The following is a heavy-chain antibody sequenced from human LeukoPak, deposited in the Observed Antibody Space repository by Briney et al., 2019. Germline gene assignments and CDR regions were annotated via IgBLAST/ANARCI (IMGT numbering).Heavy chain of an antibody. CDR3: LRGVGVPGPTEDYYGMDV. V-gene: IGHV3-30*03. CDR1: GFTFSSYG. D-gene: IGHD4-17*01. Sequence: GGSLRLSCAASGFTFSSYGMHWVRQAPGKGLEWVAVISYDGSNKYYADSVKGRFTISRDKSKNTLYLQMNSLRAEDTAVYYCLRGVGVPGPTEDYYGMDVWGQGTTVTVSS. J-gene: IGHJ6*02. CDR2: ISYDGSNK.